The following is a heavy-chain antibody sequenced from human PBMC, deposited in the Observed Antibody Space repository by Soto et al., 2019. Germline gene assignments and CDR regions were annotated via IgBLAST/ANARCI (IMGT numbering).Heavy chain of an antibody. Sequence: PGGSLRLSCAASGFTFSSYGMHWVRQAPGKGLEWVAVILYDGSNKYYADSVKGRFTISRDNSKNTLFLQMNSLRAEDTAVYYCARDHLWFGELYNYYFDYWGQGTLVTVSS. D-gene: IGHD3-10*01. CDR3: ARDHLWFGELYNYYFDY. V-gene: IGHV3-33*01. J-gene: IGHJ4*02. CDR2: ILYDGSNK. CDR1: GFTFSSYG.